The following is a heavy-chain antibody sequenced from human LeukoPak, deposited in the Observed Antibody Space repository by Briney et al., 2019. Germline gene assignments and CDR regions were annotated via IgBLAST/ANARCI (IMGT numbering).Heavy chain of an antibody. CDR1: GFIFNDYT. V-gene: IGHV3-48*01. CDR3: ASPGGGSGWAYYFEY. D-gene: IGHD6-19*01. J-gene: IGHJ4*02. Sequence: GGSLRLSCAVSGFIFNDYTMNWVRQAPGKGLEWVSYISSSANTIYYADSVKGRFTISRDNAKSSLYLRMNSLRVEDTAVYYCASPGGGSGWAYYFEYWGQGTLVTVSS. CDR2: ISSSANTI.